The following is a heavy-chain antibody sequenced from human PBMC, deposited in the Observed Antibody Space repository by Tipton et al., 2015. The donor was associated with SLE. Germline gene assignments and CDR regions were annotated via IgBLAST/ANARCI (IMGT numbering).Heavy chain of an antibody. CDR2: ISSSGSNK. D-gene: IGHD5-12*01. J-gene: IGHJ4*02. V-gene: IGHV3-48*03. Sequence: SLRLSCAASGFTFSSYEMNWVRQAPGQGLEWVSYISSSGSNKYYADSVKGRFTISRDNSKNTLYLQMNSLRAEDTAVYYCARSSEYSGYDSYFDYWGQGTLVTVSS. CDR1: GFTFSSYE. CDR3: ARSSEYSGYDSYFDY.